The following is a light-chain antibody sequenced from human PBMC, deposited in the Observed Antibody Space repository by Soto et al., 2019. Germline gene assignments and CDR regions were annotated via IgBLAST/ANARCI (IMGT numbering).Light chain of an antibody. CDR1: QTVSSNN. CDR3: QQYCCSPLT. V-gene: IGKV3-20*01. J-gene: IGKJ4*01. Sequence: EIVLTQSPGTLSLSPGERATLSCRASQTVSSNNLAWYQQKPGQAPRLLVHGASSRATGIPHRFSGSGSGTDFTLTISRLEPDDFAVYYCQQYCCSPLTFGGGTKVELK. CDR2: GAS.